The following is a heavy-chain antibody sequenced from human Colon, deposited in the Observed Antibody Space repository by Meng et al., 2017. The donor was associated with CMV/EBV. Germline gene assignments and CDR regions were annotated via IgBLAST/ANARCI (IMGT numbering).Heavy chain of an antibody. D-gene: IGHD3-16*02. CDR1: GASISSSSYY. V-gene: IGHV4-39*07. Sequence: GSLRLSCSVSGASISSSSYYWGWIRQPPGKGLEWIASIYHPGSTYYSPSLKSRTTISFDTSKNLFSLKVTSMTAADTAVYYCASERVVDLPQHYSEMDVWGPGTTVTVSS. J-gene: IGHJ6*02. CDR3: ASERVVDLPQHYSEMDV. CDR2: IYHPGST.